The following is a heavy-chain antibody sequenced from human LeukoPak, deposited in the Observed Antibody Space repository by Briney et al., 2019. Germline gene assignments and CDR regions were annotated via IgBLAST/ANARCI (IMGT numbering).Heavy chain of an antibody. J-gene: IGHJ4*02. CDR2: IYYSGST. V-gene: IGHV4-39*01. Sequence: SETLSLTCTVSGGSISSSSYYWGWIRQPPGKGLEWIGSIYYSGSTYYNPSLKSRVTISVDTSKNQFSLKLSSVTAADTAVYYCARHQIAVGYLDYWGQGTLVIVDS. D-gene: IGHD6-19*01. CDR1: GGSISSSSYY. CDR3: ARHQIAVGYLDY.